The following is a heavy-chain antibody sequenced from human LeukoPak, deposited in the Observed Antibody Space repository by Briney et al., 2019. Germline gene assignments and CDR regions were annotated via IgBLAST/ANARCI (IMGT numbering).Heavy chain of an antibody. CDR1: GFTFSDYY. CDR3: ARGERYYYDSSGYLNDY. V-gene: IGHV3-11*01. J-gene: IGHJ4*02. CDR2: ISSSGSTI. D-gene: IGHD3-22*01. Sequence: GGSLRLSRAASGFTFSDYYMSWIRQAPGKGLEWVSYISSSGSTIYYADSVKGRFTISRDNAKNSLYLQMNSLRAEDTAVYYCARGERYYYDSSGYLNDYWGQGTLVTVSS.